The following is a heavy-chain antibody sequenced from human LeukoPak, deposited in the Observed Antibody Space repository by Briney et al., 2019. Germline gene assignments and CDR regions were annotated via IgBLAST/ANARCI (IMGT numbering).Heavy chain of an antibody. Sequence: GGSLRLSCAASGFTFSSYWMSWVRQAPGKGLEWVANIKQDGSETYYVDSVKGRFTISRDNARNSLYLQMNSLRAEDTAVYYCARGSPYSGTYYPLDNWGQGTLVTVSS. D-gene: IGHD1-26*01. CDR3: ARGSPYSGTYYPLDN. V-gene: IGHV3-7*04. J-gene: IGHJ4*02. CDR2: IKQDGSET. CDR1: GFTFSSYW.